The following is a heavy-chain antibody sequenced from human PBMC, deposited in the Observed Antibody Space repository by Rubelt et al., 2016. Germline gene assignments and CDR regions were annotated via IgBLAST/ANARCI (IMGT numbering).Heavy chain of an antibody. CDR1: GGSIRKDRYY. V-gene: IGHV4-39*07. D-gene: IGHD3-10*01. Sequence: QVQVQESGPGLVKASETLSLTCSVSGGSIRKDRYYWGWIRQAPGKGLEWIGSIFYSGGTYYNPSSKSLVTISVETSKNQISRNVRSVTAADTAVYYCARDRSYYYGSLQSMDVWGQGTTVTVSS. CDR2: IFYSGGT. CDR3: ARDRSYYYGSLQSMDV. J-gene: IGHJ6*02.